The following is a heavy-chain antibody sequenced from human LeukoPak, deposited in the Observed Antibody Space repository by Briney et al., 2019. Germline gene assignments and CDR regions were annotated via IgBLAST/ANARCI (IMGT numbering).Heavy chain of an antibody. CDR1: GYSFSNYW. V-gene: IGHV5-51*01. CDR3: ARHKNGDFGIDY. D-gene: IGHD3-3*01. Sequence: GESLKISCRGSGYSFSNYWIGWVRQMPGKGLEWMGIIYPGDSDTRYSPSFQGQVTIPADKSISTAYLQWSSLKASDTAMYYFARHKNGDFGIDYWGQGTLVTVSS. CDR2: IYPGDSDT. J-gene: IGHJ4*02.